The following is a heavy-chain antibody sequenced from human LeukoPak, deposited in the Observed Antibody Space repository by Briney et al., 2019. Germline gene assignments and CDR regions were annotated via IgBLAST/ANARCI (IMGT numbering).Heavy chain of an antibody. CDR3: ASTIPRYCSSTSCYGGGLDY. CDR2: IYTSGST. CDR1: AGSISSGRYY. J-gene: IGHJ4*02. D-gene: IGHD2-2*01. V-gene: IGHV4-61*02. Sequence: SETLSLTCTVSAGSISSGRYYWSWIREPAGKGLEWIERIYTSGSTNYNPSLKSRVTISVDTSKNQFSLKLSSVTAADTAVYYCASTIPRYCSSTSCYGGGLDYWGQGTLVTVSS.